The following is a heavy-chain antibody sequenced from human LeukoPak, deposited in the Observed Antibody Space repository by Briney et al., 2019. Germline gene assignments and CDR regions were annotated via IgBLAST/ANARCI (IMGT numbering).Heavy chain of an antibody. Sequence: PGGSLRLSCAASGFTFDDYAMHWVRQAPGKGLEWVSGISWNSGSIGYADSVKGRFTISRDNAKNSLYLQMNSLRAEDMALYYCAKDMYSSSPYSAFDIWGQGTMVTVSS. D-gene: IGHD6-6*01. CDR2: ISWNSGSI. V-gene: IGHV3-9*03. CDR1: GFTFDDYA. J-gene: IGHJ3*02. CDR3: AKDMYSSSPYSAFDI.